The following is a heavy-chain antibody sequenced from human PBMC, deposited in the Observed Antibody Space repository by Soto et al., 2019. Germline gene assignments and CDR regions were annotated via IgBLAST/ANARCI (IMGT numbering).Heavy chain of an antibody. V-gene: IGHV3-23*01. D-gene: IGHD6-6*01. CDR1: GFTFSSYA. J-gene: IGHJ6*02. CDR3: AREYSSSDYYYYGMDV. CDR2: ISGSGGST. Sequence: EVQLLESGGGLVQPGGSLRLSCAASGFTFSSYAMSWVRQAPGKGLEWVSAISGSGGSTYYADSVKGRFTISRDNSKNTLYLQMNSLRAADTAVYYCAREYSSSDYYYYGMDVWGQGTTVTVSS.